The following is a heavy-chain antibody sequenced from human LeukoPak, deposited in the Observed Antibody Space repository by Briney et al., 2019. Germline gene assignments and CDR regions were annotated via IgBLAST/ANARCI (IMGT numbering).Heavy chain of an antibody. V-gene: IGHV3-48*02. D-gene: IGHD3-16*01. CDR3: ARDAKGDYYYYYMDV. J-gene: IGHJ6*03. CDR2: ISSSSSTI. CDR1: GFTFSSYS. Sequence: GGSLRLSCAASGFTFSSYSMNWVRQAPGKGLEWVSYISSSSSTIYYADSVKGRFTISRDNAKNSLYLQVNSLRDEDTAVYYCARDAKGDYYYYYMDVWGKGTTVTVSS.